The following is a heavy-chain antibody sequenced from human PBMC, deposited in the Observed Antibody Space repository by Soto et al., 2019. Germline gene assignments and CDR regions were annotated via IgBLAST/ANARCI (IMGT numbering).Heavy chain of an antibody. CDR2: ISSNGGST. J-gene: IGHJ3*02. Sequence: EVQLVESGGGLVQPGGSLRLSCAASGCTFSSYAMHWVRQAPGKGLEYVSAISSNGGSTHYANSVKGRFTISRDNSKNTLYLQMGSLRAEDMAVYYCARDGLRQYAFDIWGQGTMVTVSS. CDR1: GCTFSSYA. V-gene: IGHV3-64*01. D-gene: IGHD4-17*01. CDR3: ARDGLRQYAFDI.